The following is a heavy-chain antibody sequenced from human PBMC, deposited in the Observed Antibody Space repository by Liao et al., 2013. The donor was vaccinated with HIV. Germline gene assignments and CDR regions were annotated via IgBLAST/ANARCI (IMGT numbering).Heavy chain of an antibody. V-gene: IGHV4-39*07. CDR3: ARDNKEYTNTWSSFAGPNDAFDI. CDR1: GGSISSSSYY. Sequence: QVQLQESGPGLVKPSETLSLTCAVSGGSISSSSYYWGWIRQPPGKGLEWIGSIYYRGNTYYNPSLKTRVSMSVDTSKNQFTLRLTSVTAADSAVYYCARDNKEYTNTWSSFAGPNDAFDIWGQGTMVTVSS. J-gene: IGHJ3*02. D-gene: IGHD6-13*01. CDR2: IYYRGNT.